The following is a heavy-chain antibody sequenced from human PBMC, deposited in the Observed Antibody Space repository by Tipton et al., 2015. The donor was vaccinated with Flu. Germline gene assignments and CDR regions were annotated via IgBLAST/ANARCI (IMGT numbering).Heavy chain of an antibody. CDR1: GFNFGNYW. CDR3: ARDGLFTSPTSGWFDP. Sequence: SLRLSCTVSGFNFGNYWMSWLRQAPGKGLEWVANVKQDGVEKHYVDSVKGRFTISRDNTENSLHLQMDSLRAEDTAVYYCARDGLFTSPTSGWFDPWGQGTLVTVSS. J-gene: IGHJ5*02. D-gene: IGHD2-21*01. CDR2: VKQDGVEK. V-gene: IGHV3-7*01.